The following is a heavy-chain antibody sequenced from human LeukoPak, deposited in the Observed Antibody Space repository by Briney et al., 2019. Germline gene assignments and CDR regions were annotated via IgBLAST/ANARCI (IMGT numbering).Heavy chain of an antibody. CDR3: AKDSRYSYRIQLWLLIDY. J-gene: IGHJ4*02. Sequence: GGSLRLSCAASGFTFSSYGMHWVRQAPGKGLEWVAFIRYDGSNKYYADSVKGRFTISRDNSKNTLYLQMNSLRAEDTAVYYCAKDSRYSYRIQLWLLIDYWGQGTLVTVSS. V-gene: IGHV3-30*02. CDR2: IRYDGSNK. CDR1: GFTFSSYG. D-gene: IGHD5-18*01.